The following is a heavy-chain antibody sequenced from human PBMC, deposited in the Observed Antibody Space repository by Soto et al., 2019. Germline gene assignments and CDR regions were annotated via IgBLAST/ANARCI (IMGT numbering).Heavy chain of an antibody. V-gene: IGHV4-31*03. Sequence: QVQLQESGPGLVKPSQTLSLTCTVSGGSISSGGYYWSWIRQHPGKGLEWIGYIYYSGSTYYNPSLQSRVTISVDTSKNQFSLKLSSVTAADTAVYYCARGAYCSGGSCYPPDFSYGMDVWGQGTTVTVSS. J-gene: IGHJ6*02. CDR3: ARGAYCSGGSCYPPDFSYGMDV. D-gene: IGHD2-15*01. CDR2: IYYSGST. CDR1: GGSISSGGYY.